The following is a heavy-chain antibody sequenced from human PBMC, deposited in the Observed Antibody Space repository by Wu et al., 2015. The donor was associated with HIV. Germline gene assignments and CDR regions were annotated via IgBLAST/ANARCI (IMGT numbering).Heavy chain of an antibody. J-gene: IGHJ6*02. CDR3: ASGSKGGSYYYYGMDV. Sequence: QVQLVQSGAEVKKPRSSVKISCKASGGTFSNYAISWVRQAPGQGLEWMGGIIPIFGTPNYAQNFQGRVTITTDESMTTDTSTSTAYMELRSLKSDDTAVYYCASGSKGGSYYYYGMDVWGQGTRVTVSS. CDR1: GGTFSNYA. D-gene: IGHD3-10*01. CDR2: IIPIFGTP. V-gene: IGHV1-69*05.